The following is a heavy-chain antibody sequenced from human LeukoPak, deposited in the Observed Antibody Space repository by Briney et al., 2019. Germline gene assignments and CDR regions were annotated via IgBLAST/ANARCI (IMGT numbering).Heavy chain of an antibody. CDR3: ARERSGSYDEHFDL. D-gene: IGHD3-10*01. V-gene: IGHV4-61*02. CDR1: GGSISSGGYY. J-gene: IGHJ4*02. Sequence: NPSETLSLTCTVSGGSISSGGYYWSWIRQPAGKGLEWIGRIYTSGSTDYNPSLKSRVTISFDTSKNQFSLKLSSVTAADTAVYYCARERSGSYDEHFDLWGQGTLVSVSS. CDR2: IYTSGST.